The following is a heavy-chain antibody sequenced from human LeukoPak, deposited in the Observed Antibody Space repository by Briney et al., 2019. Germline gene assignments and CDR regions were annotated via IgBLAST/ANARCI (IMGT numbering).Heavy chain of an antibody. Sequence: PGGSLRLSCAASGFTFSSYWMHWVRQAPGKGLVWVSRINSDGSSTSYADSVKGRFTISRDNAKNTLYLQKNSLRVEDTAVYYCVRARGVSRLAGQSFDIWGQGTMVTVAS. CDR2: INSDGSST. D-gene: IGHD6-19*01. CDR3: VRARGVSRLAGQSFDI. CDR1: GFTFSSYW. J-gene: IGHJ3*02. V-gene: IGHV3-74*01.